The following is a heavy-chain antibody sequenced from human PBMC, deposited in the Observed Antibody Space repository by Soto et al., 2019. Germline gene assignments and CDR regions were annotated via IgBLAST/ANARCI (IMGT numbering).Heavy chain of an antibody. J-gene: IGHJ6*02. V-gene: IGHV4-59*01. CDR1: GGSISSYY. D-gene: IGHD6-13*01. CDR3: AREGSSSSSPYSYGMDV. Sequence: QVQLQESGPGLVKPSETLSLTCTVSGGSISSYYWSWIRQPPGKGLEWIGYIDYSGSTNYNPSLKSRVTMSVDTSTTQFSLQLSSVTAADTAVYYCAREGSSSSSPYSYGMDVWGQGTTVTVSS. CDR2: IDYSGST.